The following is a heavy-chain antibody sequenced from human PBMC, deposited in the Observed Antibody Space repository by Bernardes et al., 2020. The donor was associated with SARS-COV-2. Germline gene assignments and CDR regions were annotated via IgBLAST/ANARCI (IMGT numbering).Heavy chain of an antibody. Sequence: SETLSLTCTVSGGSISSYYWSWIRQPPGKGLEWIGYIYYSGSTNYNPSLKSRVTISVDTSKNQFSLKLSSVTAADTAVYYCARGNLGYDILTGYYLWTFVPWGQGTLVTVSS. J-gene: IGHJ5*02. V-gene: IGHV4-59*01. CDR1: GGSISSYY. D-gene: IGHD3-9*01. CDR2: IYYSGST. CDR3: ARGNLGYDILTGYYLWTFVP.